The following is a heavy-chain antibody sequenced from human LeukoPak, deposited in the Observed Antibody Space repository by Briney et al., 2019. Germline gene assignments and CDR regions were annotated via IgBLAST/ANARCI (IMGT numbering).Heavy chain of an antibody. CDR1: GYSISSGYY. CDR3: ARPANDAFDI. V-gene: IGHV4-38-2*01. CDR2: IYHSGST. Sequence: PSETLSLTCAVSGYSISSGYYWGWIRQPPGKGLEWIGSIYHSGSTYYNPSLKSRVTISVDTSKNQFSLKLSSVTAADTAVYHCARPANDAFDIWGQGTMVTVSS. J-gene: IGHJ3*02.